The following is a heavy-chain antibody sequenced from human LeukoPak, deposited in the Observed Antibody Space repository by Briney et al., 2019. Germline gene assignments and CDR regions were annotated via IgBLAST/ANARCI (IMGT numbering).Heavy chain of an antibody. D-gene: IGHD3-9*01. Sequence: SETPSLTCTVSADSISSSYWSWIRQPAGKGLEWIGRIFASGSTNYNPSLRSRVTMSVDTSKNQFSLKLSSVTAADTAVYYCARLDILTGYLNAFDIWGQGTMVTVSS. CDR3: ARLDILTGYLNAFDI. J-gene: IGHJ3*02. CDR2: IFASGST. CDR1: ADSISSSY. V-gene: IGHV4-4*07.